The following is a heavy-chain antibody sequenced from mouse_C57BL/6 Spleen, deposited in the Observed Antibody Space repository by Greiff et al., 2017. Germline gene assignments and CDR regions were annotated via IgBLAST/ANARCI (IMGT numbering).Heavy chain of an antibody. V-gene: IGHV5-4*03. D-gene: IGHD1-1*01. CDR1: GFTFSSYA. Sequence: EVKLVESGGGLVKPGGSLKLSCAASGFTFSSYAMSWVRQTPEKRLEWVATISDGGSYTYYPDNVKGRFTISRDNAKNNLYLQMSHLKSEDTAMYYCARGYGSQYYFDYWGQGTTLTVSS. CDR3: ARGYGSQYYFDY. CDR2: ISDGGSYT. J-gene: IGHJ2*01.